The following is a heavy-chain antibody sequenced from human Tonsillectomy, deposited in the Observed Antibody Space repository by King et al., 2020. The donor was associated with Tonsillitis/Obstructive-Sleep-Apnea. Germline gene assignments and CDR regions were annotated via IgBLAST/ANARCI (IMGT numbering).Heavy chain of an antibody. CDR1: GFTFSSYG. J-gene: IGHJ4*02. V-gene: IGHV3-33*01. D-gene: IGHD3-10*01. CDR2: IWYDGSNE. Sequence: VQLVESGGGVVQPGRSLRLSCVASGFTFSSYGMHWVRQAPGKGLEWVASIWYDGSNEYYADSVKGRFTISRDNSKNTLYLQMNSLRDEETAVYYCAGDRSSGTNYNGPLNSWGQGTLVTVSS. CDR3: AGDRSSGTNYNGPLNS.